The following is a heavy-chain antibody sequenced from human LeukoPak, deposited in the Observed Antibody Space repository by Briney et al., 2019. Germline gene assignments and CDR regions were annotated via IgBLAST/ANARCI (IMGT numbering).Heavy chain of an antibody. CDR3: ARDDSSVYYRY. J-gene: IGHJ4*02. CDR2: IYYSGST. Sequence: SETLSLTCTVSGGSISSYYWSWIRQPPGKGLEWIGHIYYSGSTNYNPSLKSRVTISVDTSKNQFSLKLSSVTAADTAVYYCARDDSSVYYRYGGGGTVVSVSS. D-gene: IGHD3-22*01. V-gene: IGHV4-59*01. CDR1: GGSISSYY.